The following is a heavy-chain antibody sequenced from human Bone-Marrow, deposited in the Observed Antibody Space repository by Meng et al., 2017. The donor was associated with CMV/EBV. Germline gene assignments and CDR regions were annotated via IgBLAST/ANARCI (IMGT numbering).Heavy chain of an antibody. J-gene: IGHJ3*02. Sequence: ASVKVSCKASGFTFTTCLMHWVRQAPGQGLEWMGMINPSGGSTAYAQKFQGRVTMTRDTSTSTVYMELSSLRSEDTAVYYCARMPVVPAALAGAFDIWGQGTMVTVSS. CDR1: GFTFTTCL. V-gene: IGHV1-46*01. CDR3: ARMPVVPAALAGAFDI. D-gene: IGHD2-2*01. CDR2: INPSGGST.